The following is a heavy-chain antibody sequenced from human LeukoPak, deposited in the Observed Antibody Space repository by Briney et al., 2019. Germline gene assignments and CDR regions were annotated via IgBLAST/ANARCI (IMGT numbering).Heavy chain of an antibody. CDR3: ARDNSDYDILTGYYFFNWFDP. Sequence: PSETLSLTCTVSGGSISSYYWSWIRQPPGKGLEWLGHIYYSGSTNYNPSLKSRVTISVDTSKNQFSLKLSSVTAADTAVYYCARDNSDYDILTGYYFFNWFDPWGQGTLVTVSS. V-gene: IGHV4-59*01. J-gene: IGHJ5*02. CDR1: GGSISSYY. CDR2: IYYSGST. D-gene: IGHD3-9*01.